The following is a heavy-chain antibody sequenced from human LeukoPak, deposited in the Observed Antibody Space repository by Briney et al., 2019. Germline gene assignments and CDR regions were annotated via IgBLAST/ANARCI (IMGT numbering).Heavy chain of an antibody. V-gene: IGHV5-51*01. CDR2: IYPGDSDT. CDR1: GYTFTSYW. D-gene: IGHD6-19*01. CDR3: ARPVAGTVSAFDI. Sequence: GESLKISCRGFGYTFTSYWIGWVRQMPGKGLEWMGIIYPGDSDTRYSPSFQGQVTISADKSISTAYLQWSSLKASDTAMYYCARPVAGTVSAFDIWGQGTMVTVSS. J-gene: IGHJ3*02.